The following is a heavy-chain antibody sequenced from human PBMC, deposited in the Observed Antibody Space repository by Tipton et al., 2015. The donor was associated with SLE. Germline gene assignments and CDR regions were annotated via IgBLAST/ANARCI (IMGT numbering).Heavy chain of an antibody. CDR3: ARDPRYGNFDY. V-gene: IGHV4-39*07. D-gene: IGHD5-18*01. Sequence: LRLSCTVSGGSISSSSYYWGWIRQPPGKGLEWIGSIYNSGSTHYNPSLKSRVTISVDTSKNQFSLKLSSVTAADTAVYYCARDPRYGNFDYWGQGTLVTASS. J-gene: IGHJ4*02. CDR1: GGSISSSSYY. CDR2: IYNSGST.